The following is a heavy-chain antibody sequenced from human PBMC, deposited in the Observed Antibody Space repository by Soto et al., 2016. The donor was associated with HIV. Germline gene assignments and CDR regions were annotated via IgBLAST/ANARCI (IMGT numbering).Heavy chain of an antibody. CDR1: GFTFSDYY. J-gene: IGHJ6*03. V-gene: IGHV3-11*04. CDR3: ARANDFWKSFYEATYYYHYMDV. Sequence: QVQLVESGGGLVKPGGSLRLSCAASGFTFSDYYMTWIRQAPGKGLEWVSYISSGGSTKYYADSVKGRFTISRDNAKNSLYLQMNSLSAEDTAVYYCARANDFWKSFYEATYYYHYMDVWGKGTTVTVSS. CDR2: ISSGGSTK. D-gene: IGHD3-3*01.